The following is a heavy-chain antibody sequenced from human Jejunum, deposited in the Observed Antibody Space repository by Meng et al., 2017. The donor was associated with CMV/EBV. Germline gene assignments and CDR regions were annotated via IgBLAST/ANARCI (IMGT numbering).Heavy chain of an antibody. V-gene: IGHV3-48*03. CDR3: ARDMRYQLLYFYYGMDV. J-gene: IGHJ6*02. Sequence: FSSYEMNGVRQAPGKGLEWGSYISSSGSTIYYAESVKGRFTISRDNAKNSLYLQMNSLRAEDTAVYYCARDMRYQLLYFYYGMDVWGQGTTVTVSS. CDR2: ISSSGSTI. CDR1: FSSYE. D-gene: IGHD2-2*02.